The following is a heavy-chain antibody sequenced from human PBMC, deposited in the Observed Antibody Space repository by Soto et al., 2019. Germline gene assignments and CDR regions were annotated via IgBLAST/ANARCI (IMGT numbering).Heavy chain of an antibody. CDR3: AKDYYYDSTGLFFDS. D-gene: IGHD3-22*01. CDR1: GFSLGRYA. J-gene: IGHJ4*02. CDR2: ISASGSSV. V-gene: IGHV3-23*01. Sequence: EVQLLESGGALVQPGGSLRLSCEASGFSLGRYAMSWVLQAPGKGLEWISVISASGSSVSYEDSVKGRFTISKDNSENTLFLQVNSLRVEDTAVYYCAKDYYYDSTGLFFDSWGQGTLVTVSS.